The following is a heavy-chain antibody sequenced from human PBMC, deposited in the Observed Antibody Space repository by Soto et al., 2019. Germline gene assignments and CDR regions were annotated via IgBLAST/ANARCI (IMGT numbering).Heavy chain of an antibody. D-gene: IGHD2-21*02. V-gene: IGHV4-39*01. J-gene: IGHJ4*02. CDR2: IYYSGTT. CDR1: GDSITSNSYF. CDR3: ARHFSGDHGDY. Sequence: SETLSLTCTVSGDSITSNSYFWARIRQPPGKGLEWIGSIYYSGTTYHNPSLKSRVTISVDRSNNQFSLKLTSVTAADTAVYYCARHFSGDHGDYWGQGALVT.